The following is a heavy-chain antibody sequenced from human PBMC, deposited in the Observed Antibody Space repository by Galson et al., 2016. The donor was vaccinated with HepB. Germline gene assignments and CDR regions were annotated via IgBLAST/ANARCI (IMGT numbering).Heavy chain of an antibody. CDR1: GFTFSRYG. CDR2: ISYDGSNK. CDR3: ARGPDDYDDLSGTYRYTTFDY. J-gene: IGHJ4*02. V-gene: IGHV3-30*03. Sequence: SLRLSCAASGFTFSRYGMHWVRQGPGKGLEWVADISYDGSNKYYADSVKGRFTISRDNSKNTLYLQMNSLRVEDTAVYYCARGPDDYDDLSGTYRYTTFDYWGQGTLVTVSS. D-gene: IGHD3-16*02.